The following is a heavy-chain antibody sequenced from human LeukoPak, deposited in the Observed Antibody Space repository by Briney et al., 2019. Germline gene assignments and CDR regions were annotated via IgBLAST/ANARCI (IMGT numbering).Heavy chain of an antibody. D-gene: IGHD5-18*01. J-gene: IGHJ4*02. Sequence: KPSETLSLTCTVSGYSISSGYYWGWIRQPPGKGLEWIGSIYHSGSTYYNPSLKSRATISVDTSKNQFSLKLSSVTAADTAVYYCARLLDTAMVLDYWGQGTLVTVSS. V-gene: IGHV4-38-2*02. CDR1: GYSISSGYY. CDR3: ARLLDTAMVLDY. CDR2: IYHSGST.